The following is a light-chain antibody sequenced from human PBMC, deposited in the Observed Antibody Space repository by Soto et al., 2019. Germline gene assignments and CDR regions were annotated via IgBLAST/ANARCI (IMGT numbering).Light chain of an antibody. V-gene: IGKV3-11*01. Sequence: EIVLTQSPATLCLSPGERATLSCRASQSVSRNLAWYQQKPGQAPRLLIYDASNRATGIPARFSGSGSVTDFTLTISSLEPEDFEVYYCQQYGRSGTFGQGTKVDIK. CDR2: DAS. J-gene: IGKJ1*01. CDR1: QSVSRN. CDR3: QQYGRSGT.